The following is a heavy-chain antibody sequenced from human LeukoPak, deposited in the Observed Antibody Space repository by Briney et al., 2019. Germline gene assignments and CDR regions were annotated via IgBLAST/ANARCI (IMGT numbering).Heavy chain of an antibody. J-gene: IGHJ6*03. CDR2: IYYSGST. D-gene: IGHD5-12*01. V-gene: IGHV4-59*12. Sequence: SETLSLTCTVSGGSISSYYWSWLRQPPGKGLEWIGYIYYSGSTNYNPSLKSRVTIPVDTSKSQSALKLSSVTAADTAVYYCARDSAVGYSGTPDGGYYYYYMDVWGKGTTVTVSS. CDR3: ARDSAVGYSGTPDGGYYYYYMDV. CDR1: GGSISSYY.